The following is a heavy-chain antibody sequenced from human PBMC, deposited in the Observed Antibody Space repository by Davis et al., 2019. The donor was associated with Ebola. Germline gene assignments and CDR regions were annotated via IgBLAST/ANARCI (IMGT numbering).Heavy chain of an antibody. J-gene: IGHJ6*02. V-gene: IGHV3-74*01. CDR2: INSDGSST. CDR3: ARERVSYNWGGMDV. CDR1: GFTFSSYW. Sequence: GESLKISCVASGFTFSSYWMHWVRQAPGKGLVWVSRINSDGSSTSYADSVKGRFTISRDNAKNTLYLQMNSLRAEDTAVYYCARERVSYNWGGMDVWGQGTTVTVSS. D-gene: IGHD1-20*01.